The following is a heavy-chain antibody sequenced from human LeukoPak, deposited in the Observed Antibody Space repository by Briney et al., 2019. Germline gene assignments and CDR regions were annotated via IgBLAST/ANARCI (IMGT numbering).Heavy chain of an antibody. D-gene: IGHD6-6*01. CDR2: ISYDGSNK. J-gene: IGHJ4*02. Sequence: PGGSLGLSCAASGFTFSSYAMHWVRQAPGKGLEWVAVISYDGSNKYYADSVKGRFTISRDNSKNTLYLQMNSLRAEDTAVYYCARAPSSSSSGGDYWGQGTLVTVSS. CDR3: ARAPSSSSSGGDY. CDR1: GFTFSSYA. V-gene: IGHV3-30*04.